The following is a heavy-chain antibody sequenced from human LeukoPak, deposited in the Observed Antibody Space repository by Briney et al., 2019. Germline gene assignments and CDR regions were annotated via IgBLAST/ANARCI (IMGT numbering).Heavy chain of an antibody. Sequence: PGGSLRLSCAASGFTFSSYEMNWVRQGPGKGLEWVSYISSSGSGSTIYYAYSVSGRFTISRDNAQNSLYLQMTSLRAEDTGVYYCARGTEYCLDPWREGTLVTVSS. D-gene: IGHD2-15*01. CDR3: ARGTEYCLDP. V-gene: IGHV3-48*03. CDR1: GFTFSSYE. J-gene: IGHJ5*02. CDR2: ISSSGSGSTI.